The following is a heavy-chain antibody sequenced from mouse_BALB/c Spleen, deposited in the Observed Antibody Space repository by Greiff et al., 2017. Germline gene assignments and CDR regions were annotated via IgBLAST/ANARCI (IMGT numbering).Heavy chain of an antibody. CDR2: INPSTGYT. CDR1: GYTFTSYW. J-gene: IGHJ2*01. D-gene: IGHD4-1*01. CDR3: ARSVGPFDY. Sequence: QVQLQQSGAELAKPGASVKMSCKASGYTFTSYWMHWVKQRPGQGLEWIGYINPSTGYTEYNQKFKDKATLTADKSSSTAYMQLSSLTSEDSAVYYCARSVGPFDYWGQGTTLTVSS. V-gene: IGHV1-7*01.